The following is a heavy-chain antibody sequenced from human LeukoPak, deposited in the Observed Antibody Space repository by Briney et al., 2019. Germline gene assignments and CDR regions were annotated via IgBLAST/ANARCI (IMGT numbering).Heavy chain of an antibody. Sequence: PGGSLRLSCAASGFAVISNYMNWVRQAPGKGLEGVSVIYSGGSTYYADSVKGRFTISRDNFKNTLYLQMNSLRAEDTAVYYCASPGGWYDDGKYLQHWGQGTLVTVSS. V-gene: IGHV3-53*01. CDR3: ASPGGWYDDGKYLQH. CDR2: IYSGGST. J-gene: IGHJ1*01. D-gene: IGHD6-19*01. CDR1: GFAVISNY.